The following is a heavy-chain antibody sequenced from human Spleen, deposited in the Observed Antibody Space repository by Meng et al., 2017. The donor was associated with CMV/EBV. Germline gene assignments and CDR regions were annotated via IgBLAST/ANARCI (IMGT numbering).Heavy chain of an antibody. CDR2: INSDGSNT. Sequence: CEAPVFSFSSYWMHWVRPLAKEVLRWVSYINSDGSNTPYVGSVKGRFTISRDYAKNTLYLQMNSLRAEDTALYYCVRGGIARANWFDPWGQGTLVTVSS. D-gene: IGHD2-21*01. J-gene: IGHJ5*01. CDR1: VFSFSSYW. V-gene: IGHV3-74*01. CDR3: VRGGIARANWFDP.